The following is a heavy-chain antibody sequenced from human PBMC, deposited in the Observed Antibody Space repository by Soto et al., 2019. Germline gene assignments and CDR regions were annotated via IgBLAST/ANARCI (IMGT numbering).Heavy chain of an antibody. D-gene: IGHD3-16*01. J-gene: IGHJ4*02. CDR3: ARDWGGGTFDY. Sequence: QVQLQESGPGLVKPSETLSLTCTGSGGSINGYYWSWIRQPPGKGLEWIGYISYSGSANYNPSLKSRVTISVDTSKNQFSLKLSSVTAADTAVYYCARDWGGGTFDYWGQGTLVTVSS. CDR2: ISYSGSA. CDR1: GGSINGYY. V-gene: IGHV4-59*01.